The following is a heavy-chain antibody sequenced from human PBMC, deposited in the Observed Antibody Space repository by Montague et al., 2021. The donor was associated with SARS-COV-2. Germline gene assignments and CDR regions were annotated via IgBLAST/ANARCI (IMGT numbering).Heavy chain of an antibody. D-gene: IGHD2-2*01. Sequence: SLRLSCSASGFTFSSYEMNWVRQAPGKGLEWASYISSSGSTIYYXDSVKGRFTISRDNAKNSLYLQMNSLRAEDTAVYYCAREGGYCSSTSCYGGYYYYMDVWGKGTTVTVSS. V-gene: IGHV3-48*03. CDR3: AREGGYCSSTSCYGGYYYYMDV. CDR2: ISSSGSTI. J-gene: IGHJ6*03. CDR1: GFTFSSYE.